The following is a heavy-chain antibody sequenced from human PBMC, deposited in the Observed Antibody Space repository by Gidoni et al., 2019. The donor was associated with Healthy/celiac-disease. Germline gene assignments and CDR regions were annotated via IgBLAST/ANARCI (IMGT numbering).Heavy chain of an antibody. CDR1: GFTFSSYA. CDR2: ISGSGGCT. V-gene: IGHV3-23*01. J-gene: IGHJ4*02. Sequence: EVQLLESGGGLVQPGGSLRLSCAASGFTFSSYAMSWVRQAPGKGLEWVSAISGSGGCTYYADSVKGRFTISRDNSKNTLYLQMNSLRAEDTAVYYCATHRALYYEQGYWGQGTLVTVSS. CDR3: ATHRALYYEQGY. D-gene: IGHD3-22*01.